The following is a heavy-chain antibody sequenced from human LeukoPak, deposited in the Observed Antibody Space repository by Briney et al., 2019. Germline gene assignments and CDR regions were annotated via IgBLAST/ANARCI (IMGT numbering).Heavy chain of an antibody. CDR2: INHSGST. CDR3: AREPPRGYSGYGYYYYYYMDV. J-gene: IGHJ6*03. Sequence: SETLSLTCAVYGGSFSGYYWSWIRQPPGKGLEWIGEINHSGSTNYNPSLKSRVTISVDTSKNQFSLKLSSVTAADTAVYYCAREPPRGYSGYGYYYYYYMDVWGKGTTVTVSS. V-gene: IGHV4-34*01. CDR1: GGSFSGYY. D-gene: IGHD5-12*01.